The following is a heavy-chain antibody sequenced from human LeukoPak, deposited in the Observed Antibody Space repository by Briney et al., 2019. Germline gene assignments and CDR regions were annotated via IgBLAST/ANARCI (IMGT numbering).Heavy chain of an antibody. J-gene: IGHJ5*02. V-gene: IGHV3-30*03. CDR1: GFTFSSYG. CDR3: AGGPKKQLIWGRASNGFDP. CDR2: ISYDGSNK. D-gene: IGHD6-13*01. Sequence: GGSLRLSCAASGFTFSSYGMHWVRQAPGKGLEWVAVISYDGSNKYYADSVKGRFTISRDNSKNTLYLQMNSLRGEDTAVYYCAGGPKKQLIWGRASNGFDPWGQGTLVTVSS.